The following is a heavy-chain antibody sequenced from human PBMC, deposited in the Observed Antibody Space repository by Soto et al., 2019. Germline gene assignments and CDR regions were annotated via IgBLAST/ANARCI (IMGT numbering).Heavy chain of an antibody. D-gene: IGHD3-10*01. CDR2: INPSGGST. Sequence: QVQLVQSGAEVKKPGASVKVSCKASGYTFTSYYMHWVRQAPGQGLEWMGIINPSGGSTSYAQKFQGRVTMTRDTSTSTVYMELSSLRSEDTAVYYCASDGDKSITRVRGAYRFGSNWFAPWGQGTLVTVPS. CDR1: GYTFTSYY. J-gene: IGHJ5*02. V-gene: IGHV1-46*01. CDR3: ASDGDKSITRVRGAYRFGSNWFAP.